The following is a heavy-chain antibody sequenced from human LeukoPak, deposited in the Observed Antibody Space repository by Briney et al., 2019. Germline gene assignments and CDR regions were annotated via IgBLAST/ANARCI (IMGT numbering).Heavy chain of an antibody. CDR1: GGSFSGYY. CDR3: ARDRGWYYGMDV. Sequence: SETLSLTCAVYGGSFSGYYWSWIRQPPGKGLEWIGYIYHSGSTYYNPSLKSRVTISVDRSKNQFSLKLSSVTAADTAVYYCARDRGWYYGMDVWGQGTTVTVSS. V-gene: IGHV4-34*01. CDR2: IYHSGST. J-gene: IGHJ6*02. D-gene: IGHD1-26*01.